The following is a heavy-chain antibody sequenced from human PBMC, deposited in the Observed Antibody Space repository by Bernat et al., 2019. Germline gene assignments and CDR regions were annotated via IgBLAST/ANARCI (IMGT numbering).Heavy chain of an antibody. CDR3: ARDRDCSSSSPKYYYYYYGMDV. CDR1: GFTFSSYG. J-gene: IGHJ6*02. Sequence: QVQLVESGGGVVQPGRSLRLSCAASGFTFSSYGMHWVRQAPGKGLEWVAVIWYDGSNKYYADSVKGRFTISRDNSKNTLYLQMNSLRAEDTAVYYCARDRDCSSSSPKYYYYYYGMDVWGQGTTVTVSS. D-gene: IGHD6-6*01. V-gene: IGHV3-33*01. CDR2: IWYDGSNK.